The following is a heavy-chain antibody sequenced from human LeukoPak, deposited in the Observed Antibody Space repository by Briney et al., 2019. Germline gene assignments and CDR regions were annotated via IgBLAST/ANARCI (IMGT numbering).Heavy chain of an antibody. V-gene: IGHV1-69*01. J-gene: IGHJ6*02. D-gene: IGHD6-13*01. CDR2: INPIFGTA. CDR3: AYRGAAAGRDVDV. Sequence: SVKVSCKASGGTFSSYAISWVRQAPGQGLEWMGGINPIFGTANYAQKFQGRVTITADESTSTAYMELSSLRSEDTAVYYCAYRGAAAGRDVDVWGQGTTVTVSS. CDR1: GGTFSSYA.